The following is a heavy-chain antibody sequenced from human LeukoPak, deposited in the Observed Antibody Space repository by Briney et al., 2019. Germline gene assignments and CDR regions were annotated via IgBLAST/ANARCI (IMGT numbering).Heavy chain of an antibody. CDR3: ARASYGDYDWCSTSSVGAFDI. J-gene: IGHJ3*02. CDR2: IYYSGST. Sequence: PSQTLSLTCAVSGGSISSGGYSWSWIRQPPGKGLEWIGYIYYSGSTNYNPSLKSRVTISVDTSKNQFSLKLSSVTAADAAVYYCARASYGDYDWCSTSSVGAFDIWGQGTMVTVSS. CDR1: GGSISSGGYS. V-gene: IGHV4-61*08. D-gene: IGHD4-17*01.